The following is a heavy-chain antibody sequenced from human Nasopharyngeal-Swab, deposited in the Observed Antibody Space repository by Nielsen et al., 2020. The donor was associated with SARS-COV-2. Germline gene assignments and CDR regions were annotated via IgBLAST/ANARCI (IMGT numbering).Heavy chain of an antibody. CDR2: ISTKTGAP. D-gene: IGHD1-1*01. V-gene: IGHV7-4-1*02. Sequence: SVNVSCKASGYTFTSNVLNWVRQAPGQGPEYIGWISTKTGAPTYAQAFTGRFVISLDTSVSTTYLQISSLKADDTAVYYCPRENQEYANIWIDYWGQGTQVTVSS. CDR1: GYTFTSNV. CDR3: PRENQEYANIWIDY. J-gene: IGHJ4*02.